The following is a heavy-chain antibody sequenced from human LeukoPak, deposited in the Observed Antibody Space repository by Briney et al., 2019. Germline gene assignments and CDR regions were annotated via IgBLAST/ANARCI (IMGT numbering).Heavy chain of an antibody. V-gene: IGHV4-59*12. CDR1: GGSISSYY. J-gene: IGHJ4*02. CDR2: IYYSGST. D-gene: IGHD6-19*01. Sequence: SETLSLTCTVSGGSISSYYWSWIRQPPGKGLEWLGYIYYSGSTNYNPSLKSRVTISVDKSKNQFSLKLSSVTAADTAVYYCARTAGSLLYYFDYWGQGTLVTVSS. CDR3: ARTAGSLLYYFDY.